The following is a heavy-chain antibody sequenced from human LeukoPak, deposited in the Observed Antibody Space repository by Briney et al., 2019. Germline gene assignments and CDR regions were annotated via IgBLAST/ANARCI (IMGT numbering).Heavy chain of an antibody. V-gene: IGHV3-30*03. D-gene: IGHD5-12*01. CDR1: GFTFSSYS. CDR3: ARGYSGYEY. Sequence: PGGSLRLSCAASGFTFSSYSMIWVRQAPGKGLEWMAVISYDGSNKYYADSVKGRFTISRDNSKNTLYLQMNSLRAEDTAVYYCARGYSGYEYWGQGTLVTVSS. J-gene: IGHJ4*02. CDR2: ISYDGSNK.